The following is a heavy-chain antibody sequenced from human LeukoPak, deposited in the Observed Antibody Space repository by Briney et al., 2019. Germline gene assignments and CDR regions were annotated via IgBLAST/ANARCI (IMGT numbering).Heavy chain of an antibody. D-gene: IGHD5-18*01. J-gene: IGHJ4*02. V-gene: IGHV3-7*01. CDR2: INPDGNKK. CDR3: ARDLAYSRLDY. Sequence: GGSLRLPCAVSGLTFSSSWMDWVRQAPGKGLEWVASINPDGNKKYSADSVKGRFTISRDNAENSLYLQMNSLRVEDTAFYYCARDLAYSRLDYWGQGMLVTVSS. CDR1: GLTFSSSW.